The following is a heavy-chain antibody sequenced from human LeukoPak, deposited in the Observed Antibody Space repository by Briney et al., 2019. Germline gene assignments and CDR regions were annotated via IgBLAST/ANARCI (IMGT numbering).Heavy chain of an antibody. CDR3: ARDGAYDSSGYYSS. Sequence: ASVKVSCKASGGTFSSYAISWVRQAPGQGLEWMGGIIPIFGTANYAQKFQGRVTITADESTSTAYMELGSLRSEDTAVYYCARDGAYDSSGYYSSWGQGTLVTVSS. V-gene: IGHV1-69*13. CDR2: IIPIFGTA. J-gene: IGHJ4*02. D-gene: IGHD3-22*01. CDR1: GGTFSSYA.